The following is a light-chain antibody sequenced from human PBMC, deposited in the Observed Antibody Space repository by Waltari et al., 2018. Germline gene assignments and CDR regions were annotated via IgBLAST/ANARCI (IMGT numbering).Light chain of an antibody. CDR1: SSDVGAYND. CDR3: SSYTSSSTLV. Sequence: QSALTQPASVSGSPGQSITISCTATSSDVGAYNDVSWYQQHPAKAPKLMIYDVTNRPSGVSNRFSGSKSGNTASLTISGLQAEDEADYYCSSYTSSSTLVFGGGTKLTVL. CDR2: DVT. J-gene: IGLJ2*01. V-gene: IGLV2-14*01.